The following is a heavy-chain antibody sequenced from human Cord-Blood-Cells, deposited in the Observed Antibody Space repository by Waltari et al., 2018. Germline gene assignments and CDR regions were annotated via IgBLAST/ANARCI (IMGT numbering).Heavy chain of an antibody. CDR1: GYTFPSSG. Sequence: QVQLVQSGAEVKKPGASVKVSCTASGYTFPSSGISWVRQAPGQGLEWMGWISAYNGNTNYAQKLQGRVTMTTDTSTSTAYMELRSLRSDDTAVYYCARDVPSYYYYGMDVWGQGTTVTVSS. CDR2: ISAYNGNT. CDR3: ARDVPSYYYYGMDV. D-gene: IGHD3-10*02. J-gene: IGHJ6*02. V-gene: IGHV1-18*01.